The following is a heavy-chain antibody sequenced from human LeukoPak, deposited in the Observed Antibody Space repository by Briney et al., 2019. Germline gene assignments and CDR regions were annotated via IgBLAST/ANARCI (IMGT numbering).Heavy chain of an antibody. CDR1: GFTFSSYW. V-gene: IGHV4-34*01. CDR2: INHSGST. D-gene: IGHD3-10*01. Sequence: GSLRLSCAASGFTFSSYWMNWARQPPGKGLEWIGEINHSGSTNYNPSLKSRVIILVDTSKNQFSLKLSSVTAADTAVYYCAIAAMVRGIFIESRTFDPWGQGTLVTVSS. CDR3: AIAAMVRGIFIESRTFDP. J-gene: IGHJ5*02.